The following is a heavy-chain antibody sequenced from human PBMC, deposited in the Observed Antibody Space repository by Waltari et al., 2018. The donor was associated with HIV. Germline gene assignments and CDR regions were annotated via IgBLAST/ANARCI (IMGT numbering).Heavy chain of an antibody. Sequence: QVQLQESGPGLVKPSQTLSLTCTVSGGSISSGSYYWSWIRQPAGKGLEWIGRIYTSGSTNYNPALKSRVTRSGDTAKNQFSLKLSAVTAADTAVYYCARGHYYDSSGYYPRWFDPWGQGTLVTVSS. CDR2: IYTSGST. CDR3: ARGHYYDSSGYYPRWFDP. J-gene: IGHJ5*02. V-gene: IGHV4-61*02. CDR1: GGSISSGSYY. D-gene: IGHD3-22*01.